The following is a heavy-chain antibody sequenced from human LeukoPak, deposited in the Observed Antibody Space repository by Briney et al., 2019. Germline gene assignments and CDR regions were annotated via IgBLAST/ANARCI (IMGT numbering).Heavy chain of an antibody. CDR1: GFTFSSYS. D-gene: IGHD2-15*01. Sequence: AGGSLRLSCAASGFTFSSYSMNWVRQAPGKGLEWVSYISSSSTTIYYADSVKGRFTISRDNAKNSLYLQMKSLRAEDTAVYYCARDPGYCSGGSCQYYYYYYMDVGGKGTTVTVSS. CDR2: ISSSSTTI. V-gene: IGHV3-48*04. CDR3: ARDPGYCSGGSCQYYYYYYMDV. J-gene: IGHJ6*03.